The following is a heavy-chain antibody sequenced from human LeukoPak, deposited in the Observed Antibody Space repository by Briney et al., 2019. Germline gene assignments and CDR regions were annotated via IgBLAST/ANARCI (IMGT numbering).Heavy chain of an antibody. Sequence: GGSLRLSCVVSGFTFSSYWMSWVRQAPGKGLEWVANIKQDGSEKYYVDSVKGRFAMSRDNAKNSLYPQMNSLRAEDTAVYYCARVQWELRGVGSYFEYWGQGALVTVSS. CDR2: IKQDGSEK. CDR3: ARVQWELRGVGSYFEY. CDR1: GFTFSSYW. D-gene: IGHD1-26*01. J-gene: IGHJ4*02. V-gene: IGHV3-7*01.